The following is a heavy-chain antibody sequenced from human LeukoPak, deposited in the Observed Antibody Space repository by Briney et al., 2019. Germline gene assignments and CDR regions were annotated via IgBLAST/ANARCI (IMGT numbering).Heavy chain of an antibody. V-gene: IGHV4-61*02. D-gene: IGHD3-10*01. CDR1: GGSISSGSYY. Sequence: SETLSLTCTVSGGSISSGSYYWSWIRQPAGKGLEWIGRIYTSGSTNYNPSLKSRVTISVDTSKNQFSLKLSSVTAADTAVYYCARGTEGGLLWFGEYHCYYGMDVWGQGTTVTVSS. CDR3: ARGTEGGLLWFGEYHCYYGMDV. J-gene: IGHJ6*02. CDR2: IYTSGST.